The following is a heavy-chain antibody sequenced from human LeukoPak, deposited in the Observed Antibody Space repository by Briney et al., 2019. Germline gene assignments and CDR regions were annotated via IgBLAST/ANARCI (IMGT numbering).Heavy chain of an antibody. Sequence: SETLSLTCAVSGYSISSGNWWGWIRQPPGKGLEWIGYIYYSGSTYYNSSLKSRVTMSVDTSKNQFSLKLSSVTPVDTAVYYCARTHRSGFSFDYWGQGILVTVSS. J-gene: IGHJ4*02. D-gene: IGHD6-19*01. CDR1: GYSISSGNW. CDR3: ARTHRSGFSFDY. V-gene: IGHV4-28*01. CDR2: IYYSGST.